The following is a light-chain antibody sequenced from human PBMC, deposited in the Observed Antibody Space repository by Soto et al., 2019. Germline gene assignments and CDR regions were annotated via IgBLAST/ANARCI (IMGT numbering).Light chain of an antibody. CDR1: SSDIDGFNY. CDR3: TSYRSSSSPYVV. CDR2: EVS. J-gene: IGLJ2*01. Sequence: QSVLTQPASVSGSPGQSITISCTGTSSDIDGFNYVSWYQQHPGKAPKLMIYEVSNRPSGVSNRFSGSKSGNTASLTISGLQAEDEADYYCTSYRSSSSPYVVFGGGTKLTVL. V-gene: IGLV2-14*01.